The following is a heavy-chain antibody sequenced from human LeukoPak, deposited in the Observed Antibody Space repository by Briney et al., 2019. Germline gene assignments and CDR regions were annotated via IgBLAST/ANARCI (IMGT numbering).Heavy chain of an antibody. CDR3: ARGNILTGYCFDF. CDR1: GRSITGYY. CDR2: IHYTGAT. V-gene: IGHV4-34*01. D-gene: IGHD3-9*01. J-gene: IGHJ4*02. Sequence: SENLSLTCAVYGRSITGYYWSWIRQTPGRGLEWVGEIHYTGATSYNPSLKSRATISTDTSKNQFSLRLSSVTAADTAVYYCARGNILTGYCFDFWGQGALVTVSS.